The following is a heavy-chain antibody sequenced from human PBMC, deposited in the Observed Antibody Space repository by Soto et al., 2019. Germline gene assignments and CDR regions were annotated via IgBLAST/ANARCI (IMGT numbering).Heavy chain of an antibody. J-gene: IGHJ4*02. CDR1: GFTFSSYL. V-gene: IGHV3-33*01. D-gene: IGHD3-22*01. Sequence: QVQLVESGGGVVQPGRSLRLSCAASGFTFSSYLIHWVRQGPGKGREWVAVIWYDGSNKYYADSVKGRFTISRDNSKNTLYLQMNSLRTEDTAVYYCARPQGISGYFPIDYWGQGTLVTVSS. CDR3: ARPQGISGYFPIDY. CDR2: IWYDGSNK.